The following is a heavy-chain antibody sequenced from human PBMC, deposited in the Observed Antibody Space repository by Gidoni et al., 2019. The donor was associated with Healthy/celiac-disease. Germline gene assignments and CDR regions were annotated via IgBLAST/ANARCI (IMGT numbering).Heavy chain of an antibody. Sequence: QVQLVQSGAEVKKPGASVKVSCKASGYTFTGYYMHWVRQAPGQGLEGMGWINPNSGGTNYAQKFQGWVTMTRDTSISTAYMELSRLRSDDTAVYYCARAVKFSRGYYFDYWGQGTLVTVSS. CDR3: ARAVKFSRGYYFDY. D-gene: IGHD3-9*01. V-gene: IGHV1-2*04. CDR1: GYTFTGYY. J-gene: IGHJ4*02. CDR2: INPNSGGT.